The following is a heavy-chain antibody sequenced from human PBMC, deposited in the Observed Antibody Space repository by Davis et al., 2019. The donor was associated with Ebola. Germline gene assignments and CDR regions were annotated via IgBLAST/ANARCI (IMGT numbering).Heavy chain of an antibody. CDR3: AKSGLSFGVVKYHYGMDV. D-gene: IGHD3-3*01. CDR2: ISSSGSYI. CDR1: GFTFSDYY. Sequence: GGSLRLSCAASGFTFSDYYMSWIRQAPGKGLEWVSSISSSGSYIYYADSVKGRFTISRDNSKKTLYLQMNSLRAEDTAVYYCAKSGLSFGVVKYHYGMDVWGKGTTVTVSS. J-gene: IGHJ6*04. V-gene: IGHV3-11*01.